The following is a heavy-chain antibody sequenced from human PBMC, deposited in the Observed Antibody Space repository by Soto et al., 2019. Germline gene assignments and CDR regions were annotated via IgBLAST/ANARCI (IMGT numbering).Heavy chain of an antibody. Sequence: QVQLVQSGAEVKKPGSSVKVSCKASGGTFSSYAISWVRQAPGQGLEWMGGIIPIFGTANYAQKFQGRVPITADESTSTADMELSSLRSEDTAVYYCARDRYCSSTSCYTRDYYGMDVWGQGTTVTVSS. CDR1: GGTFSSYA. CDR2: IIPIFGTA. J-gene: IGHJ6*02. V-gene: IGHV1-69*01. D-gene: IGHD2-2*02. CDR3: ARDRYCSSTSCYTRDYYGMDV.